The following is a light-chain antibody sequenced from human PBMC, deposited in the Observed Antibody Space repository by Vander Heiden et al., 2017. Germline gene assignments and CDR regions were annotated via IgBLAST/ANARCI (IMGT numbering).Light chain of an antibody. CDR1: QSVLYSSNNENY. Sequence: DLVMTQSPDSLAVSLGERATINCKSSQSVLYSSNNENYLAWYQQKPGQPPKLLIYWASTRESGVPDRFSGSGSGTDFTLTISNLQAEDVAVYYCQQYYNPPLTFGRGTKVEIK. CDR3: QQYYNPPLT. CDR2: WAS. V-gene: IGKV4-1*01. J-gene: IGKJ4*01.